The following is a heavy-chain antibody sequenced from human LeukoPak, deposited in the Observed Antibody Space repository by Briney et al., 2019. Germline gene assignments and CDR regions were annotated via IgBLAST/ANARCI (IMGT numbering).Heavy chain of an antibody. J-gene: IGHJ4*02. CDR1: GFTFSSYG. V-gene: IGHV3-30*03. CDR2: ISYDGSNK. CDR3: AREGDCGGDCLYFDY. Sequence: GRSLRLSCAASGFTFSSYGMHWVRQAPGKGLEWVAVISYDGSNKYYADSVKGRFTISRDNSKNTLYLQMNSLRAEDTAVYYCAREGDCGGDCLYFDYWGQGTLVTVSS. D-gene: IGHD2-21*01.